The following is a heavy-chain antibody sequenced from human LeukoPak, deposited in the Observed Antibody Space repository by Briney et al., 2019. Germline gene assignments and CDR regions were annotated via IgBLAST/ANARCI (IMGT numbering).Heavy chain of an antibody. V-gene: IGHV3-74*01. D-gene: IGHD3-10*01. CDR2: IKTDGSST. J-gene: IGHJ4*02. CDR3: ARGNFYSGSGSSPLDY. CDR1: GFTFSSYW. Sequence: GGSLRLSCAASGFTFSSYWMHWVRQAPGKGLVWVSHIKTDGSSTNYAESVKGRFTISRDNAKNTVYLQMNSLGAEDSAVYYCARGNFYSGSGSSPLDYWGQGTLVTVSS.